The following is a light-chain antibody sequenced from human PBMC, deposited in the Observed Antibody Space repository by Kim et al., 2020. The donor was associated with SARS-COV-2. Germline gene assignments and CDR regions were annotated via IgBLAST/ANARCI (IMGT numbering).Light chain of an antibody. J-gene: IGLJ2*01. CDR3: RVWDFSMVI. CDR1: NVGSKN. CDR2: RDT. V-gene: IGLV3-9*01. Sequence: SYELTQPLSVSVALGQTARITCAGDNVGSKNVHWYQQKPGQAPVLVMYRDTSRPSGIPERFSGFNSGNTATLTISRAQDGDEADYYCRVWDFSMVIFGGGTQLTVL.